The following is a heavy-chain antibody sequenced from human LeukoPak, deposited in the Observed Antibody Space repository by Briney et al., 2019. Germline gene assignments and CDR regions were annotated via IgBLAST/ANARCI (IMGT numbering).Heavy chain of an antibody. J-gene: IGHJ4*02. CDR3: ARESNWNFDY. D-gene: IGHD1-1*01. V-gene: IGHV3-48*02. CDR1: GFTFGSYS. CDR2: ISSSSGTK. Sequence: GGSLRLSCAASGFTFGSYSMNWVRQVPGKGLEWVSHISSSSGTKNFADSVKGRFSISRDNAKNSVFLQMNSLRDDDTGVYYCARESNWNFDYWDQGTLVAVSS.